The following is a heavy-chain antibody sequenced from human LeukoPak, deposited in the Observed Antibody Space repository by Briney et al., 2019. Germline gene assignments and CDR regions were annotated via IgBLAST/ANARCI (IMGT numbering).Heavy chain of an antibody. Sequence: GESLKISCKGSGYSFSSYWIAWVRQMPGKGLEWMAIIYPADSDTRYSPPFQGQVTISADKSINTAYLQWSSLKASDTATYYCARPDSSGYYVVWGQGTLVTVSS. J-gene: IGHJ4*02. CDR2: IYPADSDT. CDR1: GYSFSSYW. D-gene: IGHD6-19*01. CDR3: ARPDSSGYYVV. V-gene: IGHV5-51*01.